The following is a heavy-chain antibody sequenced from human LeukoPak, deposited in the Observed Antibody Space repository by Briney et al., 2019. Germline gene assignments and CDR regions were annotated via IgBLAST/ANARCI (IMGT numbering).Heavy chain of an antibody. CDR2: INTYNGDT. CDR1: GYTFTNYG. CDR3: ARRKSSGYSSDDY. J-gene: IGHJ4*02. D-gene: IGHD3-22*01. V-gene: IGHV1-18*01. Sequence: ASVKVSCKASGYTFTNYGIICVGQALGQGVEWLVWINTYNGDTNYAQKLQGRVTMTTDTSTDTAYMELRSLRSVDTAMYYCARRKSSGYSSDDYWGQGTLVTVSS.